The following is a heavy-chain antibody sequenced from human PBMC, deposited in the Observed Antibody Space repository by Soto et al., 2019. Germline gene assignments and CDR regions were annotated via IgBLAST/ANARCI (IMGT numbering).Heavy chain of an antibody. CDR1: GGTFSSYT. CDR2: IIPILGIA. D-gene: IGHD2-2*02. J-gene: IGHJ6*02. V-gene: IGHV1-69*08. CDR3: AREGIGYCSSTSCYRQNYYYYGMDV. Sequence: QVQLVQSGAAVKKPGSSVKVSCKASGGTFSSYTISWVRQAPGQGLEWMGRIIPILGIANYAQKFQGRVTITADKSTSTAYMELSSLRSEDTAVYYCAREGIGYCSSTSCYRQNYYYYGMDVWGQGTTVTVSS.